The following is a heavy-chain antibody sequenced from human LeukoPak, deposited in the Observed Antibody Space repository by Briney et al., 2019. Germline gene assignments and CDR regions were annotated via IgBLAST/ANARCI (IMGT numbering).Heavy chain of an antibody. Sequence: AGTLSLTCAVSGGSISSSNWWSWVRQPPGKGLEWIGEIYHSGNTNYNPSRKRRVTISVDKSKTQFSLKLSSVTAADTAVYYCARDPSRRDGYNYELGYWGQGTLVTVSS. CDR3: ARDPSRRDGYNYELGY. J-gene: IGHJ4*02. CDR2: IYHSGNT. D-gene: IGHD5-24*01. CDR1: GGSISSSNW. V-gene: IGHV4-4*02.